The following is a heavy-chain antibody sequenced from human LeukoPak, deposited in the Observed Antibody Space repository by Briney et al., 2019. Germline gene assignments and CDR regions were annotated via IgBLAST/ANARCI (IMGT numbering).Heavy chain of an antibody. CDR2: ISGSGGST. V-gene: IGHV3-23*01. CDR3: AKRSGGSYHPFDY. J-gene: IGHJ4*02. D-gene: IGHD1-26*01. Sequence: LGGSLRLSCAASGFTFSSYAMSWVRQAPGKGLEWVSAISGSGGSTYYADSVKGRFTTSRDNSKNTLYLQMNSLRAEDTAVYYCAKRSGGSYHPFDYWGQGTLVTVSS. CDR1: GFTFSSYA.